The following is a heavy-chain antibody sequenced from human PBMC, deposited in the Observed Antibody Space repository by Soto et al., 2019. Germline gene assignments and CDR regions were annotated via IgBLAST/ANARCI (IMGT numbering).Heavy chain of an antibody. CDR1: GDSVSSNIAA. J-gene: IGHJ4*02. CDR2: TYFRSKWYN. V-gene: IGHV6-1*01. CDR3: ARGGAIRGPCSGDNCHYKFDY. D-gene: IGHD2-15*01. Sequence: SQTLSLTCAISGDSVSSNIAAWNWIRQSPSRGLEWLGRTYFRSKWYNEYAPSVKSRITITPDTSKNQFSLQLNSVTPEDAALYYFARGGAIRGPCSGDNCHYKFDYWGQGSQVTVSS.